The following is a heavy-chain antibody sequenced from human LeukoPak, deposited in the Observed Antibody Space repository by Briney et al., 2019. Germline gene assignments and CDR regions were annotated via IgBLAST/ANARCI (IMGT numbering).Heavy chain of an antibody. CDR1: GFXFSSYA. J-gene: IGHJ4*02. D-gene: IGHD6-19*01. CDR2: ISYDGGNK. CDR3: ARDFSAVDGY. Sequence: GGSLRLSCAASGFXFSSYAIHWVRQAPGKGLEWVALISYDGGNKYYADSVKGRFTISRDNSKNTLYLQMNSLRTEDTAVYYCARDFSAVDGYWGQGTLVTVSS. V-gene: IGHV3-30-3*01.